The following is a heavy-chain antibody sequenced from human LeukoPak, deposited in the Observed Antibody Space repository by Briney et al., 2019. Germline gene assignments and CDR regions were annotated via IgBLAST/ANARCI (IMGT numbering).Heavy chain of an antibody. V-gene: IGHV3-7*03. D-gene: IGHD3-3*01. CDR3: ARDRRPYDFWSAYYFDY. Sequence: GGSLRLSCAASGFTFSIYWMSGVRQAPGRGVEWVANIKQDGSEKYYVDSVKGRFTISRDNAKNSLYLQMNSLRAEDTAVYYCARDRRPYDFWSAYYFDYWGQGTLVTVSS. J-gene: IGHJ4*02. CDR2: IKQDGSEK. CDR1: GFTFSIYW.